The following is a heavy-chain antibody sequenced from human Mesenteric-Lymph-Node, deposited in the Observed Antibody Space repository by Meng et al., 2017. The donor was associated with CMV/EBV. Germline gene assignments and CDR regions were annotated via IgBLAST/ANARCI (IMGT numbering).Heavy chain of an antibody. CDR3: ARASTLYWFDP. CDR2: IYYSGST. V-gene: IGHV4-39*07. D-gene: IGHD5/OR15-5a*01. J-gene: IGHJ5*02. CDR1: GGSISSSSYY. Sequence: GSLRLSCTVSGGSISSSSYYWGWIRQPPGKGLEWIGSIYYSGSTYYNPSLKSRVTISVDTSKNQFSLKLSSVTAADTAVYYCARASTLYWFDPWGQGTLVTVSS.